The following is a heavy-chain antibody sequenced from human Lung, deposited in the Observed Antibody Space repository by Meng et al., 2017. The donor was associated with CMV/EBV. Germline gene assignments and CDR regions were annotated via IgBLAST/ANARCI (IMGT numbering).Heavy chain of an antibody. Sequence: GGSXRLXCAASGFTFDDYTMHWVRQAPGKGLEWVSLISWDGGSTYYADSVKGRFTISRDNSKNSLYLQMNSLRTEDTALYYCAKDHSDFWSGPFDYWGQGTLVTVSS. CDR3: AKDHSDFWSGPFDY. CDR1: GFTFDDYT. J-gene: IGHJ4*02. V-gene: IGHV3-43*01. CDR2: ISWDGGST. D-gene: IGHD3-3*01.